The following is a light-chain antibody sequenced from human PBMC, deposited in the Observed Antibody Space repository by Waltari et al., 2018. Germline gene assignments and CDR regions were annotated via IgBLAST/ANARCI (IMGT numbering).Light chain of an antibody. CDR1: NSNSGSNY. J-gene: IGLJ2*01. Sequence: SCPGSNSNSGSNYVYVYQQVPGMAPKLLSYKNNQRPSGVPDRFSGSKSGTSASLAISALRSEDEADYYCAAWDDSLSAVPFGGGTKVTVL. CDR2: KNN. CDR3: AAWDDSLSAVP. V-gene: IGLV1-47*01.